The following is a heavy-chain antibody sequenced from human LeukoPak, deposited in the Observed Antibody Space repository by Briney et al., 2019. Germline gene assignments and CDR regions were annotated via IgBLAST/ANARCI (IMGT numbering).Heavy chain of an antibody. CDR3: ARRYLERHGVNWFDP. D-gene: IGHD1-1*01. V-gene: IGHV4-39*01. J-gene: IGHJ5*02. CDR2: IYYSGST. Sequence: SETLSLTCTVSGGSISSSSYYWGWIRQPPGKGLEWIGSIYYSGSTYYNPSLKSRVTISVDTSKNQFSLKLSSVTAADTAVYYCARRYLERHGVNWFDPWGQGTLVTVSS. CDR1: GGSISSSSYY.